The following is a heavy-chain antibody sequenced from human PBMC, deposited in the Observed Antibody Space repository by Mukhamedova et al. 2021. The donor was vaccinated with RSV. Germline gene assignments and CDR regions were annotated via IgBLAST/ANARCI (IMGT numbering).Heavy chain of an antibody. V-gene: IGHV3-23*01. D-gene: IGHD1-7*01. J-gene: IGHJ4*02. Sequence: TISRDNSKNTLYLQMNSLRAEDTAVYYCAKGQTPGITGTIPAGWYYFDYWGQGTLVTVSS. CDR3: AKGQTPGITGTIPAGWYYFDY.